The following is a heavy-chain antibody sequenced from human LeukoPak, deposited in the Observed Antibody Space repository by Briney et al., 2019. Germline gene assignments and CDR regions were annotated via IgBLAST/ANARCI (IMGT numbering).Heavy chain of an antibody. CDR3: ARVQLWYDY. Sequence: PSETLSLTCTVSGGSISSSSYYWGWIRQPPGKGLEWIGSIYYSGSTYYDPSLKSRVTISVDTSKNQFSLKLSSVTAADTAVYDCARVQLWYDYWGQGTLVTVSS. J-gene: IGHJ4*02. CDR2: IYYSGST. CDR1: GGSISSSSYY. D-gene: IGHD5-18*01. V-gene: IGHV4-39*07.